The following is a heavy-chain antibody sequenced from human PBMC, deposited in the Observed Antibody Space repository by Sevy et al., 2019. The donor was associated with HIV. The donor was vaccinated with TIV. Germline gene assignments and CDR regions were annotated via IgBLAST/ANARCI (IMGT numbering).Heavy chain of an antibody. J-gene: IGHJ3*02. Sequence: ASVKVSCKASGYTFTSYGISWVRQAPGQGLEWMGWISAYNGNTNYAQKLQGRVTMTTDTSTSTAYMELRSLRSDDTAVYYCAREDTMVRGGGDAFDIWVQVTIVTVSS. D-gene: IGHD3-10*01. CDR2: ISAYNGNT. V-gene: IGHV1-18*04. CDR1: GYTFTSYG. CDR3: AREDTMVRGGGDAFDI.